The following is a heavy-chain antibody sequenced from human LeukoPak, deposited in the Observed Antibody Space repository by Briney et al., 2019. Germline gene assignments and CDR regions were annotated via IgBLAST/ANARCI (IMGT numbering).Heavy chain of an antibody. Sequence: PGGSLRLSCSASGPTLSNYAFHWVRQAPGKGLEYVSAMDTNGIGKYYADSVKGRFTISRDTSRNTLYLQMSSLRIEDSGVYYCMIRDSGSYLWGQGTLVTVSS. J-gene: IGHJ5*02. CDR3: MIRDSGSYL. D-gene: IGHD1-26*01. CDR2: MDTNGIGK. V-gene: IGHV3-64D*06. CDR1: GPTLSNYA.